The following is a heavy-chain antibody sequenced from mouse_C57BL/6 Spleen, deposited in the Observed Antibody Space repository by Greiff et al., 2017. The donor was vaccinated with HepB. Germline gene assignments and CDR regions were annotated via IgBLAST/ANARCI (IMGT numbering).Heavy chain of an antibody. J-gene: IGHJ4*01. V-gene: IGHV1-69*01. CDR3: ARYYYVSFYAMDY. CDR1: GYTFTSYW. Sequence: QVQLQQPGAELVMPGASVKLSCKASGYTFTSYWMHWVKQRPGQGLEWIGEIDPSDSYTNYNQKFKGKSTLTVDKSSSTAYMQLSSLTSEDSAVYYCARYYYVSFYAMDYWGQGTSVTVSS. D-gene: IGHD1-1*01. CDR2: IDPSDSYT.